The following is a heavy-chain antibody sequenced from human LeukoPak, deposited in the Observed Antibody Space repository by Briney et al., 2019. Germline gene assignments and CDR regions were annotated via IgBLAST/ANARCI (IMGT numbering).Heavy chain of an antibody. D-gene: IGHD6-6*01. CDR1: GFTVSSNY. V-gene: IGHV3-53*01. Sequence: GGSLRLSCAASGFTVSSNYMSWVRQAPGKGLEWVSVIYSGGSTYYADSVKGRFTISRDNSKNTLYLQMSSLRAEDTAVYYCARSGLAARTALDYWGQGTLVTVSS. CDR3: ARSGLAARTALDY. J-gene: IGHJ4*02. CDR2: IYSGGST.